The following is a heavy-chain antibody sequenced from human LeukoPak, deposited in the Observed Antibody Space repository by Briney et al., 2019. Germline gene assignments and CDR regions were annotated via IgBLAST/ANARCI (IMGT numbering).Heavy chain of an antibody. CDR3: AKAAAERCASIKCYPFDS. CDR1: GFSFNSYA. V-gene: IGHV3-23*01. Sequence: GGSLRLSCTASGFSFNSYAMNWVRQAPGKGLEWVASIVGPGGDTYHAGSVRGRFTISRDNSKNTLYLQMSHLRVEDTALYYCAKAAAERCASIKCYPFDSWGQGTLVAVSS. CDR2: IVGPGGDT. J-gene: IGHJ4*02. D-gene: IGHD1-1*01.